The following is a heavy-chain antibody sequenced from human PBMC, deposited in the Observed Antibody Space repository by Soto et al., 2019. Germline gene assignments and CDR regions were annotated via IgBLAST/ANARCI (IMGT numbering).Heavy chain of an antibody. CDR3: ARGAYHGTSRLRADC. V-gene: IGHV3-9*01. Sequence: GGSLRLSCAASGFTFDDYAMHWVRQFPGKGLEWVSGISWNGGNIGYADSVKGRFTISRDNAKNSLYLQMDSLRAEDTALYYCARGAYHGTSRLRADCWGQGTLVTVSS. CDR1: GFTFDDYA. CDR2: ISWNGGNI. J-gene: IGHJ4*02. D-gene: IGHD3-16*02.